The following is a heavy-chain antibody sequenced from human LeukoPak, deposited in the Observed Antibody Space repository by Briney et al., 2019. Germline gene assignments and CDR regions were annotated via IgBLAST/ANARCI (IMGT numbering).Heavy chain of an antibody. D-gene: IGHD6-19*01. CDR1: GGSFSGYY. V-gene: IGHV4-34*01. CDR2: INHSGST. CDR3: AVGIAVAGRGIDY. Sequence: SETLSLTCAVYGGSFSGYYWSWIRQPPGKGLEWIGEINHSGSTNYNPSLKSRVTMSVDTSENQFSLKLSSVTAADTAVYYCAVGIAVAGRGIDYWGQGTLVTVSS. J-gene: IGHJ4*02.